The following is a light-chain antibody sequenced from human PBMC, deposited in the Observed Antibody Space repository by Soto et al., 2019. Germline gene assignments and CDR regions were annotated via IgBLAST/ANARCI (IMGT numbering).Light chain of an antibody. CDR1: QSISSY. CDR2: EAS. V-gene: IGKV1-9*01. CDR3: QQLYTLPLT. Sequence: TKTPSALSAKVEGRVTVTSCASQSISSYYKWYQQKPEKAPTLLIYEASTLQSGVPSRFSGSGSGTEFTLTISCLLPEDFAGYYCQQLYTLPLTFGQGTKVDIK. J-gene: IGKJ1*01.